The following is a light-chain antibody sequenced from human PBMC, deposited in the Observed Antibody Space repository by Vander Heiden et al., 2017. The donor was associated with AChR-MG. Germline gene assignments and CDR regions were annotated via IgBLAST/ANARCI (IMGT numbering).Light chain of an antibody. CDR3: QQYHDWPPKIT. CDR2: YTS. V-gene: IGKV3-15*01. Sequence: ELVMTQSPATLSVSPGERATPSSTASQRIHGNLAWYQQKPGQAPRLLIYYTSARATGIAARVSGSGSGSEFTLTISSRQSEDFAVYYCQQYHDWPPKITFGGGTKVEIK. J-gene: IGKJ4*01. CDR1: QRIHGN.